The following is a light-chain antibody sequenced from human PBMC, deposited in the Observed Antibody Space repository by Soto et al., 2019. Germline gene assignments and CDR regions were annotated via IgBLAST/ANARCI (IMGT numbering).Light chain of an antibody. V-gene: IGKV1-5*01. CDR1: QSISTW. CDR3: QQYDSYSWT. CDR2: DAS. Sequence: ASAGDTVTITCRASQSISTWLAWYQHKPGKAPKLLIFDASSLKSGVPSRFSGSGSGTEFTLTINSLQPDDFATYYCQQYDSYSWTFGQGTKV. J-gene: IGKJ1*01.